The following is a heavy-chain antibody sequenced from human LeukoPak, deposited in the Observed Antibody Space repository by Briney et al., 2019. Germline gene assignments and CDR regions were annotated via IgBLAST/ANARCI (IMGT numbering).Heavy chain of an antibody. CDR1: GYTFTSYY. Sequence: ATLKVSCKASGYTFTSYYMHWVRQAPGQGLEWMGIINPSGGSTSYAQKFQGRVTMTRDMSTSTVYMELSSLRSEDTAVYYCARGDLTVTTFYYYYYMDVWGKGTTVTVSS. V-gene: IGHV1-46*01. CDR2: INPSGGST. D-gene: IGHD4-17*01. J-gene: IGHJ6*03. CDR3: ARGDLTVTTFYYYYYMDV.